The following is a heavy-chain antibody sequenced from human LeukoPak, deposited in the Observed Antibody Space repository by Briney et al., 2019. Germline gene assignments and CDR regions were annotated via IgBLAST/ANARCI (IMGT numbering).Heavy chain of an antibody. Sequence: GGSLRLSCAASGFTFSSYGMHWVRQAPGKGLVWVAVIWYDGSNKYYADSVKGRFTISRDNSKNTLYLQMNSLRAEDTAVYYCARGGIQVSGIDEFDYWGQGTLVTVSS. CDR1: GFTFSSYG. CDR2: IWYDGSNK. CDR3: ARGGIQVSGIDEFDY. J-gene: IGHJ4*02. V-gene: IGHV3-33*01. D-gene: IGHD6-19*01.